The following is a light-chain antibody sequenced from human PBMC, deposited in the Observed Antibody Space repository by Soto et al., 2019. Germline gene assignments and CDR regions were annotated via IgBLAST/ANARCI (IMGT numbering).Light chain of an antibody. V-gene: IGKV3-15*01. J-gene: IGKJ1*01. CDR3: QQRSSWPWT. CDR1: QSVSSN. CDR2: GAS. Sequence: EIVMTQSPATLSVSPGERATLSCRASQSVSSNLAWYQQKPGQAPRLLIYGASTRATGTPARFSGSGSGTEFTLTISSLQSEDFAVYYCQQRSSWPWTFGQGTKLEIK.